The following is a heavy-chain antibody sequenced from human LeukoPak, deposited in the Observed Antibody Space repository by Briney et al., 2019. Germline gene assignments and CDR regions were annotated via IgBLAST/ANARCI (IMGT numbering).Heavy chain of an antibody. Sequence: PGGSLTLSRAHSGFSFSTSFLRWVCPTPEKGLEWVSSISSVGNRIHYADSVRGRFIISRDNAKNSLYLQVNSLRAEDAVVYYCARDAPPLGYDISGSEPGAFAVWGHGTMVTVS. CDR2: ISSVGNRI. D-gene: IGHD3-22*01. CDR1: GFSFSTSF. J-gene: IGHJ3*01. V-gene: IGHV3-11*01. CDR3: ARDAPPLGYDISGSEPGAFAV.